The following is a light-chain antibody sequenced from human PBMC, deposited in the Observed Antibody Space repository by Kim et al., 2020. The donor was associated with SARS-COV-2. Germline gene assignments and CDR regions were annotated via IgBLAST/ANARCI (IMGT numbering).Light chain of an antibody. Sequence: SPGETATLSCRARQSVSSNLAWYQQKPGQAPRLLIYGASTRATGIPARFSGSGSGTEFTLTISSLQSEDFAVYYCQQYNNWPLTFGGGTKVDIK. CDR2: GAS. CDR1: QSVSSN. V-gene: IGKV3-15*01. J-gene: IGKJ4*01. CDR3: QQYNNWPLT.